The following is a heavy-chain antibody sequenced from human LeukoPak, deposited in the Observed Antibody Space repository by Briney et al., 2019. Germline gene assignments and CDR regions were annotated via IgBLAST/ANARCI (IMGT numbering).Heavy chain of an antibody. D-gene: IGHD1-26*01. J-gene: IGHJ4*02. CDR3: ARGEPFNS. CDR1: GFEFNVYA. CDR2: ISYYGSTK. Sequence: GRSLRLSCASSGFEFNVYAMHWVRQAPCKGREGVAMISYYGSTKYYAASVKVRFTISRDNSKTTLFLQMDSLRPDATAVYYCARGEPFNSWGQGTLVTVSS. V-gene: IGHV3-30*04.